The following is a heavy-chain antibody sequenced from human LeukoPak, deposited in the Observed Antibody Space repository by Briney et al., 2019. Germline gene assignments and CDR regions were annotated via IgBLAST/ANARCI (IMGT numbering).Heavy chain of an antibody. J-gene: IGHJ4*02. CDR1: GFTVSNKY. D-gene: IGHD5-12*01. Sequence: PGGSLSLSCAASGFTVSNKYMTWVRPAPGKGLEWVCYIDSSGSTIYYPDSVKGRLTTARDNAKNSLYLQMNSLRDEDTAVYDCARPLGRGVYSGYDFEYWGQGTLVTVSS. CDR3: ARPLGRGVYSGYDFEY. V-gene: IGHV3-48*02. CDR2: IDSSGSTI.